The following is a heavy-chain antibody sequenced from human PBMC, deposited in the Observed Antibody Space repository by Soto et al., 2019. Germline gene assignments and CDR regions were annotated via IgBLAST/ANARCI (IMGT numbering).Heavy chain of an antibody. V-gene: IGHV3-23*01. CDR2: ISGSGDYT. CDR3: AKIFSTVTTYYYGTDV. CDR1: GFTFSSYG. Sequence: GGSLRLSCAASGFTFSSYGMHWVRQAPGKGLEGVSFISGSGDYTDYTDSVKGRFTISRDNSKNTLYLQMNSLRAEDTAVYYCAKIFSTVTTYYYGTDVWGQGTTVTVSS. D-gene: IGHD4-17*01. J-gene: IGHJ6*02.